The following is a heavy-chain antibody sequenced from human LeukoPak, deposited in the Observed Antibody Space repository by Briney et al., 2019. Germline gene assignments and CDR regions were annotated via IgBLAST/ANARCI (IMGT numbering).Heavy chain of an antibody. CDR1: GGSISSGSYY. CDR2: IYTSGST. J-gene: IGHJ4*02. V-gene: IGHV4-61*02. D-gene: IGHD4-23*01. CDR3: ARDVYGGQIDY. Sequence: PSETLSLTCTVSGGSISSGSYYWSWIRQPAGKGLEWIGRIYTSGSTNYNPSLKSRVTISVDTSKNQFSRKLSSVTAADTAVYYCARDVYGGQIDYWGQGTLVTVSS.